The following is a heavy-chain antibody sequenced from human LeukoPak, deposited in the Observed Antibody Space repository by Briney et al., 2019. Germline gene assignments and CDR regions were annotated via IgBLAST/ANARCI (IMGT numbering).Heavy chain of an antibody. CDR3: AKLRSSGWSPGAFDI. D-gene: IGHD6-19*01. Sequence: GGSLRLSCAASRFTFSSYAMSWVRQAPGKGLEWVSAISGSGGSTYYADSAKGRFTISRDNSKNTLYLQMNSLRAEDTAVYYCAKLRSSGWSPGAFDIWGQGTMGTVSS. J-gene: IGHJ3*02. V-gene: IGHV3-23*01. CDR1: RFTFSSYA. CDR2: ISGSGGST.